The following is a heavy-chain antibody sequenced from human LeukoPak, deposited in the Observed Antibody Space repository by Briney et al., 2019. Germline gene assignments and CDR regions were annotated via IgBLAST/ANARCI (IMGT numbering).Heavy chain of an antibody. D-gene: IGHD2-15*01. Sequence: PGGSLRLSCAASGFTFSSYGMRWVRQAPGKGLEWVAFIRYDGSNKYYADSVKGRFTISRDNSKNTLYLQMSSLRAEDTAVYYCRVVVAATNLPYFDYWGQGTLVTVSS. CDR3: RVVVAATNLPYFDY. V-gene: IGHV3-30*02. J-gene: IGHJ4*02. CDR2: IRYDGSNK. CDR1: GFTFSSYG.